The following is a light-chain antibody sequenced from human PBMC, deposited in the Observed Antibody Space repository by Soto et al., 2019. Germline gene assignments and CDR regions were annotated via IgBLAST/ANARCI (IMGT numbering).Light chain of an antibody. V-gene: IGLV2-14*01. J-gene: IGLJ3*02. CDR3: SSYTSSSTPLV. CDR1: SSDVGGYNY. Sequence: QSVLTQPASVSGSPGQSITISCTGTSSDVGGYNYVSRYQQHPGKAPKLMIYDVTNRPSGVSNRFSGSKSGNTASLTISGLQAEDEADYYCSSYTSSSTPLVFGGGTKLTVL. CDR2: DVT.